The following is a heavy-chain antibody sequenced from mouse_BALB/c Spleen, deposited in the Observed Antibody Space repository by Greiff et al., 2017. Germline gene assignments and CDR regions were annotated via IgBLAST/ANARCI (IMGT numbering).Heavy chain of an antibody. V-gene: IGHV1-69*01. D-gene: IGHD2-14*01. CDR1: GYTFTDYW. CDR3: ARGYRYGYAMDY. J-gene: IGHJ4*01. CDR2: IDTSDSYT. Sequence: QVQLQQPGAELVMPGASVKMSCKASGYTFTDYWMHWVKQRPGQGLEWIGAIDTSDSYTSYNQKFKGKATLTVDESSSTAYMQLSSLTSEDSAVYYCARGYRYGYAMDYWGQGTSVTVSS.